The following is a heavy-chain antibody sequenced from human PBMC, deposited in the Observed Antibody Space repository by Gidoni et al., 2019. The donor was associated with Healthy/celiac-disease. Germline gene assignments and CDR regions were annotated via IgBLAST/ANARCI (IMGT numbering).Heavy chain of an antibody. D-gene: IGHD1-26*01. CDR1: GFTFADYA. CDR3: AKDRSGSYPPYFDY. CDR2: ISWNSGSI. Sequence: EVQLVESGGGLVQPGRSLRLSCAASGFTFADYAMHWVLQAPGKGRGWVSGISWNSGSIGYADSVKGRFTISRDNAKNSLYLQMNSLRAEDTALYYCAKDRSGSYPPYFDYWGQGTLVTVSS. V-gene: IGHV3-9*01. J-gene: IGHJ4*02.